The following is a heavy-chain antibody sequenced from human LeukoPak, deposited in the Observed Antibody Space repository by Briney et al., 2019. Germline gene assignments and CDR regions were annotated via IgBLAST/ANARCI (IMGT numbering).Heavy chain of an antibody. CDR2: MYYNGRT. Sequence: SETLSLTCTVSGCTVSSSTYNWGWIRQPPGKGLEWIGTMYYNGRTYYNPSLKSGVTIFVDTSKNQFSLRLRSVTAADTAVYYCATGWYGDGAYWGQGILVTVSS. CDR3: ATGWYGDGAY. CDR1: GCTVSSSTYN. D-gene: IGHD6-19*01. V-gene: IGHV4-39*01. J-gene: IGHJ4*02.